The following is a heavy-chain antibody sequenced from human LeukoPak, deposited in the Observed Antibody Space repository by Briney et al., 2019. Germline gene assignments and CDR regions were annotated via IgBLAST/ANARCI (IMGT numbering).Heavy chain of an antibody. D-gene: IGHD1-7*01. CDR2: ISGSGSNT. Sequence: GGSLRLSCAASGLTFSSYGMTWVRQAPGKGLEWVSGISGSGSNTYYADSVKGRFTISRDNSKNTLYLRMNSLTVEDTAVYYCAKGLGNYDYWGQGTLVTVSS. CDR1: GLTFSSYG. CDR3: AKGLGNYDY. V-gene: IGHV3-23*01. J-gene: IGHJ4*02.